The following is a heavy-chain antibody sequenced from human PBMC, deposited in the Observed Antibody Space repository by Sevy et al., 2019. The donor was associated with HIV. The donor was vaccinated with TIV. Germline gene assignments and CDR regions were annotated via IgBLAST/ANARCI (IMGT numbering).Heavy chain of an antibody. CDR3: AKDVPDQSWYDDFWSGSPCFDY. V-gene: IGHV3-23*01. CDR2: MSGRGDSR. Sequence: GGSLRLSCAASGFTFRIYGMSWVRQAPGKGLEWVSGMSGRGDSRGYADSVKGRFTISRDNSKNTVYLQMNSLRAEDTALYYCAKDVPDQSWYDDFWSGSPCFDYWGRGTPVTVSS. J-gene: IGHJ4*01. CDR1: GFTFRIYG. D-gene: IGHD3-3*01.